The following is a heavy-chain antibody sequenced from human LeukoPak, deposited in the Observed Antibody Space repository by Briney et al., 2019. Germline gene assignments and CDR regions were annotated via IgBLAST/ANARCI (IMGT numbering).Heavy chain of an antibody. J-gene: IGHJ4*02. V-gene: IGHV3-11*04. CDR1: GFTFRDYY. D-gene: IGHD2-2*03. CDR3: ARLGYCSSTSCPIPLDY. CDR2: ISSSGSTI. Sequence: GGSLRLSCAASGFTFRDYYMSWIRQAPGKGLEWVSYISSSGSTIYYADSVKGRFTISRDNAKNSLYLQMNSLRAEDTAVYYCARLGYCSSTSCPIPLDYWGQGTLVTVSS.